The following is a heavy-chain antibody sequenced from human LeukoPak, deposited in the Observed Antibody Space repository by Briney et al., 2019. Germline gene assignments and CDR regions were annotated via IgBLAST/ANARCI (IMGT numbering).Heavy chain of an antibody. V-gene: IGHV3-23*01. CDR2: ISGSGGST. Sequence: GGSLRLSCAASGFTFSSYAMSWVLQAPGKGLEWVSAISGSGGSTYYADSVKGRFTISRDNSKNTLYLQMNSLRAEDTAVYYCAKVPPNNYDYVWGSYRSSPPTYYFDYWGQGTLVTVSS. D-gene: IGHD3-16*02. CDR3: AKVPPNNYDYVWGSYRSSPPTYYFDY. J-gene: IGHJ4*02. CDR1: GFTFSSYA.